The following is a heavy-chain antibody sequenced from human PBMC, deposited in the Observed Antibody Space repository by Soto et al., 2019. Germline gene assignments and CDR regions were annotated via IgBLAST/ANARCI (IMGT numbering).Heavy chain of an antibody. CDR3: ARGYYYYGMDV. J-gene: IGHJ6*02. CDR2: IYYSGST. CDR1: GGSISSYY. V-gene: IGHV4-59*01. Sequence: KSSETLSLTCTVSGGSISSYYWSWIRQPPGKGLEWIGYIYYSGSTNYNPSLKSRVTISVDTSKNQFSLKLSSVTAADTAVYYCARGYYYYGMDVWGQGTTVTVSS.